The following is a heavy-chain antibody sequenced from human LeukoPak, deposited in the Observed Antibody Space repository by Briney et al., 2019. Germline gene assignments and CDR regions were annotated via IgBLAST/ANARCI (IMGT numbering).Heavy chain of an antibody. J-gene: IGHJ4*02. CDR2: MSGSGGRT. Sequence: GGSLRLSCAASGFTFSSYAMSWVRQAPGKGLEWVSAMSGSGGRTYYADSVKGRFTISRDNSKNTLYLQMNSLRAEDTAVYYCAKDEVWSSQLWYTFDYWGQGTLVTVSS. CDR3: AKDEVWSSQLWYTFDY. CDR1: GFTFSSYA. V-gene: IGHV3-23*01. D-gene: IGHD5-18*01.